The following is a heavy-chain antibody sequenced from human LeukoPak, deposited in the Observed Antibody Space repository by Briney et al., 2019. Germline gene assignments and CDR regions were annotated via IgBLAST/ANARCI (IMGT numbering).Heavy chain of an antibody. Sequence: SETLSLTCTVSGGSISSYYWSWIRQCPGMGLEWIGSIYYNGATDYNPSLKSRVTISADTSNNQFSLRLRSVTAADTAVYYCAREITLTGYKYGLGFNYWGQGTLVTVSS. J-gene: IGHJ4*02. CDR3: AREITLTGYKYGLGFNY. D-gene: IGHD5-12*01. CDR1: GGSISSYY. CDR2: IYYNGAT. V-gene: IGHV4-59*01.